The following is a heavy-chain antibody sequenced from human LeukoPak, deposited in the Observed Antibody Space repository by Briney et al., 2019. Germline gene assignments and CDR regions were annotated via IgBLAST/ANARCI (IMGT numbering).Heavy chain of an antibody. V-gene: IGHV3-30-3*01. CDR1: GFTFSSYA. Sequence: GGSLRLSCAASGFTFSSYAMHWVRQAPGKGLEGVAVILYDGGNKYYADSVKGRFTISRDNSKNTLYLQMNSLRAEDTAVYYCARDAQQLALYYYYGIDVWGQGTTVTVSS. J-gene: IGHJ6*02. CDR2: ILYDGGNK. D-gene: IGHD6-13*01. CDR3: ARDAQQLALYYYYGIDV.